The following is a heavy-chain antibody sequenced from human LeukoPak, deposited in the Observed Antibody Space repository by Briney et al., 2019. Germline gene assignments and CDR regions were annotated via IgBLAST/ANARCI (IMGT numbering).Heavy chain of an antibody. J-gene: IGHJ4*02. CDR2: IRYDGSNK. Sequence: GGSLRLSCAASGFTFSSYGMHWVRQAPGKGLEWVAFIRYDGSNKYYADSVKGRFTISRDNSKNTLYLQMNSLRAEDTAVYYCAKEEGIGVVVPAGPYDYWGQGTLVTVSS. CDR1: GFTFSSYG. V-gene: IGHV3-30*02. CDR3: AKEEGIGVVVPAGPYDY. D-gene: IGHD2-2*01.